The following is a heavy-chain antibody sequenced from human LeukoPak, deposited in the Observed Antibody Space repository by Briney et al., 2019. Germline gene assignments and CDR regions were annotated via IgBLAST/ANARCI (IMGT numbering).Heavy chain of an antibody. CDR3: AKDSPSGFGEPTSDY. Sequence: AGSLRLSCAASGFTLSSYGMSWVRQPPGRGLGWVSAISGSGGSTYCADSVKGRFTISRDNSKNTLYLQMNSLRAEDAAVYYCAKDSPSGFGEPTSDYWGQGTLVTVSS. J-gene: IGHJ4*02. D-gene: IGHD3-10*01. CDR1: GFTLSSYG. V-gene: IGHV3-23*01. CDR2: ISGSGGST.